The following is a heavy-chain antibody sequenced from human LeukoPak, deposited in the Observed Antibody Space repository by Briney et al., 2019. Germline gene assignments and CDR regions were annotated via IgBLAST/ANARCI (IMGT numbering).Heavy chain of an antibody. CDR2: INHSGST. J-gene: IGHJ5*02. D-gene: IGHD3-10*01. Sequence: SETLSLTCAVYGGSFSGYYWSWIRQPPGKGLEWIGEINHSGSTNYNPSLKSRVTISVDTSKHQFSLKLSSVTAADTAVYYCARGSNGNVWFGESLSFDPWGQGTLVTVSS. CDR3: ARGSNGNVWFGESLSFDP. V-gene: IGHV4-34*01. CDR1: GGSFSGYY.